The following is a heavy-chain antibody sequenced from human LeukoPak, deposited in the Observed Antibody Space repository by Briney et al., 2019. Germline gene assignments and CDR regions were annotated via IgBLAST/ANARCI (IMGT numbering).Heavy chain of an antibody. D-gene: IGHD5-18*01. CDR3: ARGFGYNYGYGWLDP. CDR2: IKSDGSST. CDR1: GFTFSSYW. Sequence: PGGSLRLSCAASGFTFSSYWMHWVRQVPGKGLVWVSRIKSDGSSTSYADSVKGRFTISRDNAKNTLYLQMNSLRADDTAVYYCARGFGYNYGYGWLDPWGQGTLVTVSS. J-gene: IGHJ5*02. V-gene: IGHV3-74*01.